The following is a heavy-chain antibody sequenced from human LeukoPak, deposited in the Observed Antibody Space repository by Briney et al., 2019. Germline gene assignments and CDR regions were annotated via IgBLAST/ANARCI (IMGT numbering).Heavy chain of an antibody. CDR2: ISSSGSTI. V-gene: IGHV3-48*03. J-gene: IGHJ4*02. Sequence: GGSLRLSCAASGFTFSGYEMNWVRQAPGKGLEWVSYISSSGSTIYYADSVKGRFTISRDNAKNSLYLQMNSLRAEDTAVYYCARDLLRELRDYWGQGTLVTVSS. CDR1: GFTFSGYE. CDR3: ARDLLRELRDY. D-gene: IGHD1-26*01.